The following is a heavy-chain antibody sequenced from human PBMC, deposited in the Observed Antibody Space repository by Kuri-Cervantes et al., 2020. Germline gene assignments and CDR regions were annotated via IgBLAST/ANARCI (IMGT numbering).Heavy chain of an antibody. D-gene: IGHD6-13*01. J-gene: IGHJ4*02. Sequence: SETLSLTCTVSGGSISSYYWSWIRQPPGKGLEWIGYIYYSGSTNYNPSLKSRVTISVDTSKNQFSLKLSSVTAADTAVYYCARDEGQQLVLDYWGQGTLVTVSS. V-gene: IGHV4-59*01. CDR1: GGSISSYY. CDR2: IYYSGST. CDR3: ARDEGQQLVLDY.